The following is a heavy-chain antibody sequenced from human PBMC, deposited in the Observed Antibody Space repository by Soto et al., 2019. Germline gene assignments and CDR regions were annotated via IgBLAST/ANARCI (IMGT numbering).Heavy chain of an antibody. D-gene: IGHD5-18*01. V-gene: IGHV1-2*06. J-gene: IGHJ4*02. CDR1: GYGFTTHY. CDR3: ARDANFALRGYSFGFDF. Sequence: QDQLVQSGAEVKKPGASVRVSCEASGYGFTTHYIHWVRQAPGQGLEWMGRMNVDTGGTTYAHKFQGRVTMTRDTSITTAYLEVSSVKSDDTAMYYCARDANFALRGYSFGFDFWGQGTLVTVSS. CDR2: MNVDTGGT.